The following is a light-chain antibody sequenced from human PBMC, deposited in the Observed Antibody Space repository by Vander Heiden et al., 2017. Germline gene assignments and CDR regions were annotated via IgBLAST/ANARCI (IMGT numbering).Light chain of an antibody. Sequence: EIVLTQSPATLSVSPGETATLSCRASQSVTDYLAWYQQKPGQAPRLLIYDASNRATGIPARFSGSGYGTDFTLTISSREPEDFAVYYCQQLSNWPPLTFGGGTKVEIK. CDR1: QSVTDY. J-gene: IGKJ4*01. CDR2: DAS. CDR3: QQLSNWPPLT. V-gene: IGKV3-11*01.